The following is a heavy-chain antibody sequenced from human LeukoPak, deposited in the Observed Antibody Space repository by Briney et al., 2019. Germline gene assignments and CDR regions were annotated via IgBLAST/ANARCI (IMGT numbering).Heavy chain of an antibody. CDR2: IRYDGSNK. CDR3: AKDLSAMVTLNRFDP. Sequence: GGSLRLSCAASGFTFSSYGMHWVRQAPGKGLEWVAFIRYDGSNKYYADSVKGRFTISRDNSKNRLYLQMNSLRAEDTAVYYCAKDLSAMVTLNRFDPGDQGTLVTASA. D-gene: IGHD5-18*01. J-gene: IGHJ5*02. CDR1: GFTFSSYG. V-gene: IGHV3-30*02.